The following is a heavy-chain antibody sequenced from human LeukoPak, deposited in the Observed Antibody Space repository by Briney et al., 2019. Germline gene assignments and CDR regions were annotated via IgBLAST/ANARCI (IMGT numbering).Heavy chain of an antibody. V-gene: IGHV4-34*01. CDR2: INHSGGT. J-gene: IGHJ1*01. CDR3: ARRWYSSSWYAYFQH. CDR1: GGSFSGYY. D-gene: IGHD6-13*01. Sequence: SETLSLTCAVYGGSFSGYYWSWIRQPPGKGLEWIGEINHSGGTNYNPSLKSRVTISVDTSKNQFSLKLSSVTAADTAVYYCARRWYSSSWYAYFQHWGQGTLVTVSS.